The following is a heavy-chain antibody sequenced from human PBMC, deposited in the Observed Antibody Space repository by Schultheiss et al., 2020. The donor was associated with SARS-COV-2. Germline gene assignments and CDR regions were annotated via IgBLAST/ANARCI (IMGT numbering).Heavy chain of an antibody. D-gene: IGHD3/OR15-3a*01. CDR2: IIPIFGTA. Sequence: SVKVSCKASGGTFSSYAISWVRQAPGQGLEWMGGIIPIFGTANYAQKFQGRVTMTRDTSISTAYMELSRLRSDDTAVYYCAREGGLRSIDYWGQGTLVTVSS. J-gene: IGHJ4*02. CDR3: AREGGLRSIDY. CDR1: GGTFSSYA. V-gene: IGHV1-69*05.